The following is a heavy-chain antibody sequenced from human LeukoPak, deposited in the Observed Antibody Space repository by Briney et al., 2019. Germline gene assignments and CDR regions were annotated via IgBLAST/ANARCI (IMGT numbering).Heavy chain of an antibody. D-gene: IGHD6-13*01. V-gene: IGHV3-9*01. CDR1: GFTFDDYA. J-gene: IGHJ4*02. Sequence: GRSLRLSCAASGFTFDDYAMHWVRQAPGKGLEWVSGISWNSGSIGYVDSVKGRFTISRDNAKNSLYLQMNSLRAEDTALYYCAKSIGAAAARPDHDYWGQGTLVTVSS. CDR3: AKSIGAAAARPDHDY. CDR2: ISWNSGSI.